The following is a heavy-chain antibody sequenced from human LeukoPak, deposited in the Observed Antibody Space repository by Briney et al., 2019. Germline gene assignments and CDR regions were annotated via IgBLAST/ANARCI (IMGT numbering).Heavy chain of an antibody. CDR3: ASGRSGWFDY. V-gene: IGHV4-34*01. Sequence: SETPSLTCAVYGGSFSGYYWSWIRQPPGKGLEWIGEINHSGSTNYNPPLKSRVTISVDTSKNQFSLKLSSVTAADTAVYYCASGRSGWFDYWGQGTLVTVSS. J-gene: IGHJ4*02. CDR1: GGSFSGYY. CDR2: INHSGST. D-gene: IGHD6-19*01.